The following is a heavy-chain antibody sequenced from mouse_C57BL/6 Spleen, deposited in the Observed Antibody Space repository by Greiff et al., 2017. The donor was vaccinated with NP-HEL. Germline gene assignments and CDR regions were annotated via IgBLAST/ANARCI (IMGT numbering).Heavy chain of an antibody. CDR1: GYTFTDYY. Sequence: EVQLQESGPVLVKPGASVKMSCKASGYTFTDYYMNWVKQSHGKSLEWIGVINPYNGGTSYNQKFKGKATLTVDKSSSTAYMELNSLTSEDSAVYYCAKKKPYGNHGDYFDYWGQGTTLTVSS. V-gene: IGHV1-19*01. D-gene: IGHD2-10*02. CDR3: AKKKPYGNHGDYFDY. J-gene: IGHJ2*01. CDR2: INPYNGGT.